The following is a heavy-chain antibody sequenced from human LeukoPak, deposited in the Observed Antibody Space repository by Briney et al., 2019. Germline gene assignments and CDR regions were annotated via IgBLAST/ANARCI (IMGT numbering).Heavy chain of an antibody. CDR1: GGSISSDY. J-gene: IGHJ5*02. CDR2: IYYSGST. CDR3: ARGHIGP. V-gene: IGHV4-59*01. Sequence: SETLSLTCTVSGGSISSDYWSWIRQPPGKGLEWIGYIYYSGSTNYNPSLKSRVTISVDTSKNQFSLKLSSVTAADTAVYYCARGHIGPWGQGTLVTVSS. D-gene: IGHD2-21*01.